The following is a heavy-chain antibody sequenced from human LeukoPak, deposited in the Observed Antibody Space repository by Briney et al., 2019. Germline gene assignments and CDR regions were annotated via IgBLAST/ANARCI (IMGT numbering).Heavy chain of an antibody. Sequence: GGSLRLSCAASGFDLSTYWMTWVRRAPGKGLEWVANIKEDGREKYYVDSVKGRFTISRDNAKNSLYLQMNSVRVEDTAVYYCARDPLRRFDIWGQGTMVTVSS. CDR2: IKEDGREK. CDR1: GFDLSTYW. CDR3: ARDPLRRFDI. V-gene: IGHV3-7*01. J-gene: IGHJ3*02.